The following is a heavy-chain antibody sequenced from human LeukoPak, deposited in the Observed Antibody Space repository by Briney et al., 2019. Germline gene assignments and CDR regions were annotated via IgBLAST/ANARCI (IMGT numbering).Heavy chain of an antibody. J-gene: IGHJ6*02. CDR3: ARVNYYDSSGYYYYYYGMDV. D-gene: IGHD3-22*01. Sequence: SGTLSLTCAVYGGSFSGYYWSWIRQPPGKGLEWIGEINHSGSTNYNPSLKSRVTISVDTSKNQFSLKLSSVTAADTAVYYRARVNYYDSSGYYYYYYGMDVWGQGTTVTVSS. CDR1: GGSFSGYY. V-gene: IGHV4-34*01. CDR2: INHSGST.